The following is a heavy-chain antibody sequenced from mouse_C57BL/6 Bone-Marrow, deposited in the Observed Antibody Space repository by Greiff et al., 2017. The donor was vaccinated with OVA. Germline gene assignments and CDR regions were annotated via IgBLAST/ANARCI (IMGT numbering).Heavy chain of an antibody. V-gene: IGHV2-5*01. CDR2: IWRGGST. CDR1: GFSLTSYG. CDR3: TKRNFMDY. Sequence: VQLQQSGPGLAQPSQSLSITCTVSGFSLTSYGVHWVSQSPGKGLEWLGMIWRGGSTDYNAAFMSRLSITKYNSKSQVFFKMNSLQADDTATYYCTKRNFMDYWGQGTSVTVSS. J-gene: IGHJ4*01.